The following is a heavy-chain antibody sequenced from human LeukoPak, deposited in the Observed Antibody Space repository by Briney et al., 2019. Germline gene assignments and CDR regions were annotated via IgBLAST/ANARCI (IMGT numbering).Heavy chain of an antibody. D-gene: IGHD5-18*01. V-gene: IGHV4-34*01. CDR2: INHSGST. CDR1: GGSFSGYY. J-gene: IGHJ4*02. Sequence: PSETLSLTCAVFGGSFSGYYWSWIRQPPGKGLEWIGEINHSGSTNYNPSLKSRVTISVDTSKNQFSLKLSSVTAADTAVYYCARVRANLTWIQLGCFDYWGQGTLVTVSS. CDR3: ARVRANLTWIQLGCFDY.